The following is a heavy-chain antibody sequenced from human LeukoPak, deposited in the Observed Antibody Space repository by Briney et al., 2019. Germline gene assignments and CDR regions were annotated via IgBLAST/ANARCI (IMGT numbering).Heavy chain of an antibody. Sequence: PGGSLRLSCEASGFTFSSYGMHWVRQAPGKGLEWVAVISYDGSNKYYADSVKGRFTISRDNSKNTLYLQMNSLRAEDTAVYYCAKDHTYSGSSDYWGQGTLVTVSS. CDR2: ISYDGSNK. CDR3: AKDHTYSGSSDY. D-gene: IGHD1-26*01. V-gene: IGHV3-30*18. J-gene: IGHJ4*02. CDR1: GFTFSSYG.